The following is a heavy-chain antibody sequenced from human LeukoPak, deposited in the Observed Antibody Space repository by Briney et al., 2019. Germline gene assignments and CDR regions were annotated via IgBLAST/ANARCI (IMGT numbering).Heavy chain of an antibody. CDR3: AELGITMIGGV. CDR1: GFTFSSSW. Sequence: PGGSLRLSCAASGFTFSSSWMTWGRQAPGRGVEWVSYISSSGSTIYYADSVKGRFTISRDNAKNSLYLQMNSLRAEDTAVYYCAELGITMIGGVWGKGTTVTISS. D-gene: IGHD3-10*02. CDR2: ISSSGSTI. J-gene: IGHJ6*04. V-gene: IGHV3-48*03.